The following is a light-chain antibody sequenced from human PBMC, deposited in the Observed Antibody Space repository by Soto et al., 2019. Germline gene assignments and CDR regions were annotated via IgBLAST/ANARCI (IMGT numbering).Light chain of an antibody. CDR1: SSDVGGYNY. Sequence: QSVLTQPPSASGSPGQSVTISCTGTSSDVGGYNYVSWYQQHPGKAPKLMIYEVSKRPSGVPDRFSGSKSGNTASLTVSGLQAEDEAAYYCSSYAGSNNLVFGGGTKLTVL. CDR3: SSYAGSNNLV. V-gene: IGLV2-8*01. J-gene: IGLJ3*02. CDR2: EVS.